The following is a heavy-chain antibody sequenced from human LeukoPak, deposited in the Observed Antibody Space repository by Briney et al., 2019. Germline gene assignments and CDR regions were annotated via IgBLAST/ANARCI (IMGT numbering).Heavy chain of an antibody. J-gene: IGHJ5*02. V-gene: IGHV3-49*03. CDR1: GFTFGDYD. CDR3: TRDRNGYGGWFDP. D-gene: IGHD4-23*01. CDR2: IRSKAYGGTT. Sequence: PGGSLRLSCTASGFTFGDYDMSWFRQAPGKGLEWVGFIRSKAYGGTTEYAASVKGRFTVSRDDSKSIAYLQMNSLKTEDTAVYYCTRDRNGYGGWFDPWGQGTLVTVSS.